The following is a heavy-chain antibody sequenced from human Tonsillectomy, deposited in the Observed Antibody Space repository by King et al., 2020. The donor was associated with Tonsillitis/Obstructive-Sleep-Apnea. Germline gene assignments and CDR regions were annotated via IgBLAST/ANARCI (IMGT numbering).Heavy chain of an antibody. V-gene: IGHV5-10-1*03. J-gene: IGHJ4*02. CDR1: GYSFTTDW. CDR2: IDPTDSYT. CDR3: ATSIGAANTVDSYYFTY. D-gene: IGHD6-13*01. Sequence: VQLVESGAEVKKPGESLRISCKGSGYSFTTDWINWVGRMPGKGLEWMGRIDPTDSYTNYSPSFQGHVTISADNSISTSYLQWSSLKASDTAIYYCATSIGAANTVDSYYFTYWGQGTLVTVSS.